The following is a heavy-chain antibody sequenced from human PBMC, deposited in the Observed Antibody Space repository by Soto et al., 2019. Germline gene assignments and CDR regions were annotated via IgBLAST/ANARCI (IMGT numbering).Heavy chain of an antibody. CDR3: AAVAGTSAFVGYFEY. Sequence: QGLLVQSGAEVKKPGSSVKVSCKAPGGTLSTYTLTWLRQAPGQGPEWMGRIIPALDVEDYAQQFQGRVTVTAATSTSPAYLELHSLRSDETAVYYCAAVAGTSAFVGYFEYWGQGALVTVAS. CDR1: GGTLSTYT. D-gene: IGHD6-19*01. J-gene: IGHJ4*02. V-gene: IGHV1-69*02. CDR2: IIPALDVE.